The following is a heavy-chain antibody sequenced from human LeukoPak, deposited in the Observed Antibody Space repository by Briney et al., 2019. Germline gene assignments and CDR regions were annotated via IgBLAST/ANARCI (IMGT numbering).Heavy chain of an antibody. J-gene: IGHJ6*03. CDR3: ASIAARPTYYYYYMDV. V-gene: IGHV4-39*01. CDR2: IYYSGST. Sequence: PSETLSLTCTVSGGSISSSSYYWGWIRQPPGKGLEWIGGIYYSGSTYYNPSLKSRVTISVDTSKNQFSLKLSSVTAADTAVYYCASIAARPTYYYYYMDVWGKGTTVTVSS. D-gene: IGHD6-6*01. CDR1: GGSISSSSYY.